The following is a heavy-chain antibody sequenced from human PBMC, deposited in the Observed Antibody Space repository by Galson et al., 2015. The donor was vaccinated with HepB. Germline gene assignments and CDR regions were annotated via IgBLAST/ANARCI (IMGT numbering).Heavy chain of an antibody. Sequence: SVKVSCKASGYTFTTYGIHWVRQAPGQRLEWMGWINAGNGNTKYSQKFQGRVTITRDTSATTGYMELSSLRSEDTAVYYCARDRKGLDYYGSGSYEPWGQGTLVTVSS. CDR1: GYTFTTYG. D-gene: IGHD3-10*01. V-gene: IGHV1-3*01. J-gene: IGHJ4*02. CDR2: INAGNGNT. CDR3: ARDRKGLDYYGSGSYEP.